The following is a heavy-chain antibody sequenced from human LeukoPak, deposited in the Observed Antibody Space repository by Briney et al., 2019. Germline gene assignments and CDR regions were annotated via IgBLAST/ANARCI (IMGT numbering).Heavy chain of an antibody. J-gene: IGHJ5*02. D-gene: IGHD2-15*01. CDR3: ARASVVVVAATDNWFDP. V-gene: IGHV4-59*01. Sequence: SETLSLTCTVSGGSISSYYWSWIRQPPGKGLEWIGYIYYSGSTNYNPSLKSRVTISVDTSKNQFSLKLSSVTAADTAVYYCARASVVVVAATDNWFDPWGQGTLVTVSS. CDR1: GGSISSYY. CDR2: IYYSGST.